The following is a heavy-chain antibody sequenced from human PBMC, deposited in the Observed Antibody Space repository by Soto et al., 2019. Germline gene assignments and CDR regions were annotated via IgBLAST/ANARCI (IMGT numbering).Heavy chain of an antibody. CDR3: ARSHVLRYFDWLLTKTYYYYGMDV. CDR2: ISAYNGNT. CDR1: GYTFTSYG. Sequence: QVQLVQSGAEVKKPGASVKVSCKASGYTFTSYGISWVRQAPGQGLEWMGWISAYNGNTNYAQKLQGRVTMTTDTSTRTAYMELRRLRSDDTAVYYCARSHVLRYFDWLLTKTYYYYGMDVWGQGTTVTVSS. J-gene: IGHJ6*02. V-gene: IGHV1-18*01. D-gene: IGHD3-9*01.